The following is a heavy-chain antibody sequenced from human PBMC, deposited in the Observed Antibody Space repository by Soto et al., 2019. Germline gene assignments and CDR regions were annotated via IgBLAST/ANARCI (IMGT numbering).Heavy chain of an antibody. CDR2: IRNRPNSYTT. J-gene: IGHJ4*02. CDR3: VRDSGRRFYFAY. V-gene: IGHV3-72*01. D-gene: IGHD3-10*01. Sequence: GGSLRLSCAASGFTFRDHYMVWVRQAPGKGQEWVGRIRNRPNSYTTQYAASVKGRFAVLRDDSENLVYLQMNDLKTEDTAVYYCVRDSGRRFYFAYPGQGSQVTVSS. CDR1: GFTFRDHY.